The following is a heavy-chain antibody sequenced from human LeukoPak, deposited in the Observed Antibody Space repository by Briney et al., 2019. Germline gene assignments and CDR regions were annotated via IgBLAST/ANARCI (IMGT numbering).Heavy chain of an antibody. D-gene: IGHD3-10*01. CDR3: AGVLGVRDLAYFDY. V-gene: IGHV3-74*01. J-gene: IGHJ4*01. CDR2: INSDGSRT. CDR1: GFTFSSYW. Sequence: GGSLRLSCAASGFTFSSYWMHWVRQAPGKGLVWVSRINSDGSRTTYADSVKGRFTISRDNAKNTLYLQMNSLRAEDTAVYYCAGVLGVRDLAYFDYWGHGTLVTVSS.